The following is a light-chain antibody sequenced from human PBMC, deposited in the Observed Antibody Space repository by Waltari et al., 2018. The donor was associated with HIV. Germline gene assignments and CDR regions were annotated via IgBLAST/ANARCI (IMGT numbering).Light chain of an antibody. V-gene: IGLV1-47*01. Sequence: QSVLTQPPSASGTPGQRVTIPCSGSSSNIGSRYVYWYQQLPGTAPKLLIYGNNQRPSGVPDRFSGSKSGTSASLAISGLRSEDEADYYCAVWDDSLSGLYVFGTGTKVTVL. CDR1: SSNIGSRY. CDR3: AVWDDSLSGLYV. CDR2: GNN. J-gene: IGLJ1*01.